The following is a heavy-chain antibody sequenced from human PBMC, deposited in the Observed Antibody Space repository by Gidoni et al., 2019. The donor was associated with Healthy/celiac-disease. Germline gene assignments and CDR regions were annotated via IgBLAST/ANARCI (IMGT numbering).Heavy chain of an antibody. J-gene: IGHJ3*02. D-gene: IGHD3-3*01. Sequence: QVQLVQSGAEEKKPVASVQVSCKASGYTFTSYAMHWVRQAPGQRPEWMGWINSGNGNTKYAQKFQGRVTITRDTSASTAYMELSSLRSEDTAVYDCARGSGVEWRANDAFDIWGQGTMVTVSS. CDR1: GYTFTSYA. V-gene: IGHV1-3*05. CDR2: INSGNGNT. CDR3: ARGSGVEWRANDAFDI.